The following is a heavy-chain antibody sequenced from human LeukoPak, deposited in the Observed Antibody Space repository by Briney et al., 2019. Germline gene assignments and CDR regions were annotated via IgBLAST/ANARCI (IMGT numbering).Heavy chain of an antibody. CDR2: ISTYNGNT. CDR1: GYTFISYG. CDR3: AGGLRNMGFDP. Sequence: ASVKVSCKASGYTFISYGISWVRQAPGQGLEWMGWISTYNGNTNYAQKLQGRVTMTTDTSTSTAYMELRSLRSDDTAVYYCAGGLRNMGFDPWGQGTLVTVSS. J-gene: IGHJ5*02. V-gene: IGHV1-18*01.